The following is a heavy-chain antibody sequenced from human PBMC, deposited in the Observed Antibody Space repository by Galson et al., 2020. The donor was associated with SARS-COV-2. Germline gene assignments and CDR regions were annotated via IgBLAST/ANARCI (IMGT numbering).Heavy chain of an antibody. CDR1: EFLFSSYW. Sequence: GGSLRLSCAGSEFLFSSYWMTWVRQAPGKGLEWVANINRDGSEKFYVDSVKGRFTISKDNAKNSLYLQMNSLRAEDTAVYYCARERGPLGYFDWLPSRGAFDIWGQGTMVTVSS. J-gene: IGHJ3*02. CDR3: ARERGPLGYFDWLPSRGAFDI. CDR2: INRDGSEK. V-gene: IGHV3-7*03. D-gene: IGHD3-9*01.